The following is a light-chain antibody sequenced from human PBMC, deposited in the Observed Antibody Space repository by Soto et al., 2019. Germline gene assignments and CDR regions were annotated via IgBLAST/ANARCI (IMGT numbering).Light chain of an antibody. J-gene: IGLJ1*01. CDR1: SSDVGGRNF. Sequence: QSALTQPASVSGSPGQSITISCTGTSSDVGGRNFVSWYQQHPGKAPKVMIYAVSHRSSGVSNRFSGSKSGNTASLTISGLQAEDEADYYCSSYTSSSTLLYVFGTGNKLTVL. CDR2: AVS. CDR3: SSYTSSSTLLYV. V-gene: IGLV2-14*01.